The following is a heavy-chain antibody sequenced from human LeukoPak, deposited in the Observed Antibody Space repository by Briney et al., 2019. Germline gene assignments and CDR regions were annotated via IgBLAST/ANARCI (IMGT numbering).Heavy chain of an antibody. J-gene: IGHJ4*02. CDR1: GFTFSTYW. CDR3: AKDRGDSSSWSRGLNY. D-gene: IGHD6-13*01. Sequence: PGGSLRLSCAASGFTFSTYWMHWVRQVPGKGLMWVSRINSYGNSTNYADSVKGRFTISRDNAKNTLYLQMNSLRAEDTAVYYCAKDRGDSSSWSRGLNYWGQGTLVTVSS. CDR2: INSYGNST. V-gene: IGHV3-74*01.